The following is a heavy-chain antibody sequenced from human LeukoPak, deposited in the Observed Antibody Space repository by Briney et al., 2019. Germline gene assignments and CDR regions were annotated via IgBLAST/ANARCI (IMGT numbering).Heavy chain of an antibody. CDR1: GGSISSGGYY. D-gene: IGHD3/OR15-3a*01. CDR3: ARGLGPWTLRYYYYYGMDV. Sequence: SETLSLTCTVSGGSISSGGYYWSWIRQPPGTGLEWIGYIYYSGSTNYNPSLKSRVTISVDTSKNQFSLKLSSVTAADTAVYYCARGLGPWTLRYYYYYGMDVWGQGTTVTVSS. J-gene: IGHJ6*02. CDR2: IYYSGST. V-gene: IGHV4-61*08.